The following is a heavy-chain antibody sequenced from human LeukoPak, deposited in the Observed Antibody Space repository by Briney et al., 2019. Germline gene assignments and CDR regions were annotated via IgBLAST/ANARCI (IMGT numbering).Heavy chain of an antibody. CDR2: INPNSCGS. CDR1: GYTFTGYY. Sequence: ASVKVSCKSSGYTFTGYYMHWVRQAPGQGLEWMGWINPNSCGSNYAQKFQGRVSRTRDTSTSTAYMALSRLRSDDTAVYYCARVNTARTRIVVVPAAGWGNYFDYWGQGTLVTVSS. J-gene: IGHJ4*02. CDR3: ARVNTARTRIVVVPAAGWGNYFDY. V-gene: IGHV1-2*02. D-gene: IGHD2-2*01.